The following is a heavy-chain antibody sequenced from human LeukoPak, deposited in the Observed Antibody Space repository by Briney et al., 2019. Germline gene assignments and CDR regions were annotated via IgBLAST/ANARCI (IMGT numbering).Heavy chain of an antibody. V-gene: IGHV3-23*01. Sequence: GGSLRLSCAASGFTFTPYAMAWVRQAPGKGLEWVSGISGIGSISGSGSRLYYADSVKGRFTISRDNSNNTLYLHMNSLRADDTAIYYCVKDYCTSSSCPLPAYWGQGTLVTVSS. CDR2: ISGIGSISGSGSRL. CDR1: GFTFTPYA. CDR3: VKDYCTSSSCPLPAY. D-gene: IGHD2-2*01. J-gene: IGHJ4*02.